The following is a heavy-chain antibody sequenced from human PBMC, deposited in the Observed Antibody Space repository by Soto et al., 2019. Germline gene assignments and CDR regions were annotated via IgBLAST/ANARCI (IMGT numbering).Heavy chain of an antibody. V-gene: IGHV3-73*02. CDR1: GFTFSGSA. CDR3: TGSTVTKNY. CDR2: IRSKANSYAT. J-gene: IGHJ4*02. D-gene: IGHD4-17*01. Sequence: EVQLVESGGGLVQPGGSLKLSCAASGFTFSGSAMHWVRQASGKGLEWVGRIRSKANSYATAYAASVKGRFTISRDDSKNKAYLQMNSLKTEDTAVYYCTGSTVTKNYWGQGTLVTVSS.